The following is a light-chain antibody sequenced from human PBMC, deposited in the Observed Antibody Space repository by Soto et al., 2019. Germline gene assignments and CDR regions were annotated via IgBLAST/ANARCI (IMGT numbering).Light chain of an antibody. V-gene: IGLV2-14*03. Sequence: QSALTQPASVSGSPGQSITISCTGTSNDVGGYNYVSWYQQHPGKAPKLLIYGVIDRPSGVSNRFSGSKSGNAASLTISGLQPEDEADYDCSSYAGSSTWVFGGGTKLTVL. CDR3: SSYAGSSTWV. CDR1: SNDVGGYNY. J-gene: IGLJ3*02. CDR2: GVI.